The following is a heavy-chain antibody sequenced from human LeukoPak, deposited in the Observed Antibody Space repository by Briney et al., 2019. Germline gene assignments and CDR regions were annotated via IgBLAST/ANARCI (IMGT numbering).Heavy chain of an antibody. CDR3: AGFSSIAARFDY. Sequence: SETLSLTCTVSGGSISSYYWSWIRQPPGKGLEWIGYIYYSGSTNYNPSLKSRVTIPVDTSKNQFSLKLSSVTAADTAVYYCAGFSSIAARFDYWGQGTLVTVSS. J-gene: IGHJ4*02. CDR1: GGSISSYY. V-gene: IGHV4-59*01. CDR2: IYYSGST. D-gene: IGHD6-6*01.